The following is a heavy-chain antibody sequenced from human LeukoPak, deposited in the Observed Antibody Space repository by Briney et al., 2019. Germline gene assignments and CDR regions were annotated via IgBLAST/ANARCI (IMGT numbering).Heavy chain of an antibody. V-gene: IGHV3-48*02. CDR3: AREYSSSSGRAFDI. Sequence: GGSLRLSCAASGFTLSTYTMNWVRQAPGKGLQWFSYISSSSTTIYYADSVKGRFTISRDNAKNSLYLQMNSLRDEETAVYYCAREYSSSSGRAFDIWGQGTMVTVSS. J-gene: IGHJ3*02. D-gene: IGHD6-6*01. CDR2: ISSSSTTI. CDR1: GFTLSTYT.